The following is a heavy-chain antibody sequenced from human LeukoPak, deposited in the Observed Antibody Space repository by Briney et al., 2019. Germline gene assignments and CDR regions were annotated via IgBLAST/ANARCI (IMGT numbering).Heavy chain of an antibody. Sequence: GGSLRLSCAGSGFTFSSYWMHWVRQAPGKGLVWVSRISSDGSSTSYADSVKGRFTISRDNAKNTLYLQMNRLRAEDTAVYYCARDQLYCSGGYCYKDYWGQGTLVTVSS. V-gene: IGHV3-74*01. J-gene: IGHJ4*02. CDR1: GFTFSSYW. CDR3: ARDQLYCSGGYCYKDY. CDR2: ISSDGSST. D-gene: IGHD2-15*01.